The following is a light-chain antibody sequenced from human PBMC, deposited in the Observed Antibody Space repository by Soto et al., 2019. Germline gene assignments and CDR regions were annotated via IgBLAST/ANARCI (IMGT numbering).Light chain of an antibody. CDR1: QGISSF. V-gene: IGKV1-9*01. J-gene: IGKJ2*01. Sequence: DIQLTQSPSFLSASVGDRVTITCRASQGISSFLAWYQQKPGKAPKLLIYAASTLQTGVPSRFRGSGSGTEFSLTISSLQPEDFATYYCQQHNSFPRSFGQGTKLEIK. CDR3: QQHNSFPRS. CDR2: AAS.